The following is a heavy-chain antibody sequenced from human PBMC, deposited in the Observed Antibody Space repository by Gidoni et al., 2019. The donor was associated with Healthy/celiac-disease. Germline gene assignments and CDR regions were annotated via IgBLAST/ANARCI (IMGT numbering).Heavy chain of an antibody. CDR2: IYYSGST. V-gene: IGHV4-59*01. J-gene: IGHJ3*02. Sequence: QVQLQESGPGLVKPSETLSLTCTVSGGSISSYYWSWIRQPPGKGLEWIGYIYYSGSTNYNPSLKSRVTISVDTSKNQFSLKLSSVTAADTAVYYCARVPSPDRLVMVAFDIWGQGTMVTVSS. CDR3: ARVPSPDRLVMVAFDI. D-gene: IGHD3-16*02. CDR1: GGSISSYY.